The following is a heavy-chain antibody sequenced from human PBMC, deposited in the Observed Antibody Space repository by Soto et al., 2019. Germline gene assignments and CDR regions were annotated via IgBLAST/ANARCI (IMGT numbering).Heavy chain of an antibody. CDR2: IYSGGAT. J-gene: IGHJ5*02. V-gene: IGHV3-53*01. Sequence: EVQLVDSGGGLVQPGGSLRLSCAAAGFSVSSSHMNWVRQAPGKGLEWISVIYSGGATYYAVSVNGRFTMSRDKSKNTVYLQMNTLRAEATAVYYCARVGPYASGSYMFRYNWFDPWGQGTLVTVSS. CDR3: ARVGPYASGSYMFRYNWFDP. CDR1: GFSVSSSH. D-gene: IGHD3-10*01.